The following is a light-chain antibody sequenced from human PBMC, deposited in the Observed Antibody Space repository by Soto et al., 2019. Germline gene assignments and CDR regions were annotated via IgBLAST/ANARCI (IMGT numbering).Light chain of an antibody. J-gene: IGLJ2*01. V-gene: IGLV1-40*01. CDR1: SSNIGAGYD. CDR3: QSYYSSLSVV. CDR2: GNT. Sequence: QSVLTQPPSVSGAQGQRVTISCTGSSSNIGAGYDVNWYQQLPGVAPKLLIYGNTNRPSGVPDRFSGSKSGTSASLVIAWLQAEDEADYYCQSYYSSLSVVFGGGTKVTVL.